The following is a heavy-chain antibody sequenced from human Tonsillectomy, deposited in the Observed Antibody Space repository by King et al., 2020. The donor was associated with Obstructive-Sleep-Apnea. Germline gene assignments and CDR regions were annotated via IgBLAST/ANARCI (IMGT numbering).Heavy chain of an antibody. V-gene: IGHV3-30*04. J-gene: IGHJ6*02. D-gene: IGHD2-8*01. CDR1: GFTFSSYA. CDR3: ARAHSNAIDYYYYGMDV. CDR2: ISYDGCNK. Sequence: VQLVESGGGVVQPGRSLRLSCAASGFTFSSYAMHWVRQAPGKGLEWVAVISYDGCNKYYADSVKGRFTISRDNSKNTLYLQMNSLRAEDTAVYYCARAHSNAIDYYYYGMDVWGQGTTVTVSS.